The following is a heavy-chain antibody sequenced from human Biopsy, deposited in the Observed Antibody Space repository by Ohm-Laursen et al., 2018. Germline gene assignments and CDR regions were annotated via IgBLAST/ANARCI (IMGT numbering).Heavy chain of an antibody. V-gene: IGHV1-46*01. J-gene: IGHJ4*02. CDR2: INPGGNST. CDR3: VLASFDY. CDR1: GYTFTTYY. Sequence: GASVKVSCKASGYTFTTYYIHWVRQAPGQGLEWMGIINPGGNSTAYTQNFQGRVTMTWETSTTTVYMELSSLRSEDTAVYYCVLASFDYWGQGTLVTVPS.